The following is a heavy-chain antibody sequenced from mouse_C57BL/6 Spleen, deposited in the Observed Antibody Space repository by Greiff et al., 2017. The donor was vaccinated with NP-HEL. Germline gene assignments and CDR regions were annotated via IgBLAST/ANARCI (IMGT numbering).Heavy chain of an antibody. CDR3: ARCAEEDYDRAWFAY. CDR1: GYSFTGYY. J-gene: IGHJ3*01. CDR2: INPSTGGT. Sequence: EVQLQQSGPELVKPGASVKISCKASGYSFTGYYMNWVKQSPEKSLEWIGEINPSTGGTTYNQKFKAKATLTVDKSSSTAYMQLKSLTSEDSAVYYCARCAEEDYDRAWFAYWGQGTLVTVSA. V-gene: IGHV1-42*01. D-gene: IGHD2-4*01.